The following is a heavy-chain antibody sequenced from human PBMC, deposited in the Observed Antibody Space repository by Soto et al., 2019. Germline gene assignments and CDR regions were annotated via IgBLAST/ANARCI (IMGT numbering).Heavy chain of an antibody. J-gene: IGHJ4*02. CDR3: ARSYFGADY. D-gene: IGHD3-10*01. CDR2: IYHGGST. CDR1: GGSISSSNW. Sequence: PSETLSLTCTVSGGSISSSNWWNWVRQPPGKGLEWIGEIYHGGSTNYNPSLKSRVTISVDKSKNQFSLKLTSVTAADTAVYYCARSYFGADYWGQGXLVTVSS. V-gene: IGHV4-4*02.